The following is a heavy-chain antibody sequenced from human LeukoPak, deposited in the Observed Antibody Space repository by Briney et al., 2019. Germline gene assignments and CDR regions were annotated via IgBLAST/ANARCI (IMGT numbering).Heavy chain of an antibody. CDR2: IKQDGSGE. V-gene: IGHV3-7*01. CDR3: ARDHYNWTPDQGYKVFDY. CDR1: GFTFSHDW. Sequence: PGGSLRLSCAASGFTFSHDWMSWVRQAPGKGLEWVASIKQDGSGEHYVDSVEGRFTISRDNAKNSLYLQMNSLRAEDTAVYYCARDHYNWTPDQGYKVFDYWGQGSLVTVSS. D-gene: IGHD1-20*01. J-gene: IGHJ4*02.